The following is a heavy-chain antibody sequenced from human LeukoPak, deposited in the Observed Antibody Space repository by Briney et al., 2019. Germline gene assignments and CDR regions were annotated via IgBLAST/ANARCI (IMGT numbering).Heavy chain of an antibody. Sequence: PGGSLRLSCAASGFTFSSYAMHWVRQAPGKGLECVSAISSNGGSTYYANSVKGRFTISRDNSKNTLYLQMGSLRAEDMAVYYCAVDILTGYVDYWGQGTLVTVSS. CDR3: AVDILTGYVDY. J-gene: IGHJ4*02. V-gene: IGHV3-64*01. CDR2: ISSNGGST. D-gene: IGHD3-9*01. CDR1: GFTFSSYA.